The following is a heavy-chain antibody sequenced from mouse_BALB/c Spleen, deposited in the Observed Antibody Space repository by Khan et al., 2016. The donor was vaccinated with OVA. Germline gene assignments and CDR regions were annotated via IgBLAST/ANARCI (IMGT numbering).Heavy chain of an antibody. CDR3: SIML. CDR2: IRLKSDDYVT. CDR1: GFTFSNYW. J-gene: IGHJ2*01. Sequence: EVKLEESGGGLVQPGGSMKLSCVASGFTFSNYWMNWVRQSPEKGLEWVAEIRLKSDDYVTHYAESVKGRFTISRDYSKSSVLLQMNNIRAQDTGIYYCSIMLWGQGTTLTLSS. V-gene: IGHV6-6*02.